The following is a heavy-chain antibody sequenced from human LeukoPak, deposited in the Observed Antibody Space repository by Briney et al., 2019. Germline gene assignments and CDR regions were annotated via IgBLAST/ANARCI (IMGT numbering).Heavy chain of an antibody. CDR1: GGSFSGYY. V-gene: IGHV4-34*01. Sequence: PSETLSLTCAVYGGSFSGYYWSWIRQPPGKGLEWIGEINHSGSTNYNPSLKSRVTISVDTSKNQFSLKLSSVTAADTAVYYCARDRTPIYYYDSSGYDPDAFDIWGQGTMVTVSS. CDR2: INHSGST. J-gene: IGHJ3*02. CDR3: ARDRTPIYYYDSSGYDPDAFDI. D-gene: IGHD3-22*01.